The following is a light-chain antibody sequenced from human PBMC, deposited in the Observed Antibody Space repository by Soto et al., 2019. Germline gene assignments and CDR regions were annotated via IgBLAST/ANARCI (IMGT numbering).Light chain of an antibody. Sequence: DIQVTQSPSTLSASVGDRVTITCRASQSITNRLAWYQQKPGKAPKVLIYKASTLKSGVPSRFSGSGSGTEFTLTISSLQPDDFATYYCQHYNSYSEAFGQGTKVDIK. J-gene: IGKJ1*01. CDR3: QHYNSYSEA. V-gene: IGKV1-5*03. CDR2: KAS. CDR1: QSITNR.